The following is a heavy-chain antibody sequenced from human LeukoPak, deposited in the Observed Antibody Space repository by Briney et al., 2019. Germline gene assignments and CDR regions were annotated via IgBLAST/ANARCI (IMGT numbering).Heavy chain of an antibody. CDR1: GGSISSYY. V-gene: IGHV4-59*01. CDR2: IYYSGST. Sequence: SETLSLTCTVSGGSISSYYWSWIRQPPGKGLEWIGYIYYSGSTNYNPSLKSRVTISVDTSKNQFSLKLSSVTVADTAVYYCARGHYDILTGYSDAFDIWGQGTMVTVSS. J-gene: IGHJ3*02. CDR3: ARGHYDILTGYSDAFDI. D-gene: IGHD3-9*01.